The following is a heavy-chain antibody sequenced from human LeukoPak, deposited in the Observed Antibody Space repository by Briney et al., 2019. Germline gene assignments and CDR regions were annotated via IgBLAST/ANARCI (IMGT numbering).Heavy chain of an antibody. CDR3: AREPGIAVADSFQH. J-gene: IGHJ1*01. D-gene: IGHD6-19*01. CDR2: INTNTGNP. V-gene: IGHV7-4-1*02. CDR1: GYTFTSYA. Sequence: ASVKVSCKASGYTFTSYAMNWVRQAPGQGLEWMGWINTNTGNPTYAQGFTGRFVFSLDTSVSTAYLQISSLKAEDTAVYYCAREPGIAVADSFQHWGQGTLVTVSS.